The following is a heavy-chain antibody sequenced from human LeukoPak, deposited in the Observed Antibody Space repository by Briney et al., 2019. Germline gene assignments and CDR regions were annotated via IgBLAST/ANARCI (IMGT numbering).Heavy chain of an antibody. CDR1: GGYISSGAYY. J-gene: IGHJ4*02. D-gene: IGHD3-22*01. Sequence: SETLSLTCTVSGGYISSGAYYWGWIRQPPGKGLEWIGSSHYSGSNYYNPSLKSRVTISVDTSKNQFSLSLSSVTAADTAVYYCARLSRYYDRSGYFFDDYWGQGTLATVSS. CDR2: SHYSGSN. V-gene: IGHV4-39*01. CDR3: ARLSRYYDRSGYFFDDY.